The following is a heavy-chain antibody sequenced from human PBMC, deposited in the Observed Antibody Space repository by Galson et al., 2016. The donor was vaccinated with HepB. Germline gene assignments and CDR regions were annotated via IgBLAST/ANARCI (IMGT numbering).Heavy chain of an antibody. CDR1: GFTFSSYW. CDR3: ARDSGFCSGGSCYGDAFDI. V-gene: IGHV3-7*01. CDR2: IKQDGIEK. Sequence: SLRLSCAASGFTFSSYWMTWVRQAPGKGLEWVANIKQDGIEKYHVDSVKGRFTISRDNAKNSLYLQMNGLRAEDTAVYYCARDSGFCSGGSCYGDAFDIWGQGTMVPLS. D-gene: IGHD2-15*01. J-gene: IGHJ3*02.